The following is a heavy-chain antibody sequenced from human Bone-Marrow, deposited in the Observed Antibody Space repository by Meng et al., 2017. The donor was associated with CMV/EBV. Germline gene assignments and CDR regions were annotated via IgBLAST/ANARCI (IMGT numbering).Heavy chain of an antibody. J-gene: IGHJ4*01. CDR2: IYHSGST. Sequence: SETLSLTCTVSGVAISSYYWSWIRQAPGEGLDWVGYIYHSGSTYYKPSLKSRVTMSLNASKRQFSLKLTSVTAADTAVYYCARGGGGGYHFDYWGRGTLVTVSS. CDR1: GVAISSYY. V-gene: IGHV4-59*01. CDR3: ARGGGGGYHFDY. D-gene: IGHD3-16*02.